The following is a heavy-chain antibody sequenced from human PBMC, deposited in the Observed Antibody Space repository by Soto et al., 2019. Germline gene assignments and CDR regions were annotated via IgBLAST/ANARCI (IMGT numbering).Heavy chain of an antibody. CDR3: AKDPYSNYGHYYYYYMDV. Sequence: GGSLRLSCAASGFTFSSYGMHWVRQAPGKGLEWVAVISYDGSNKYYADSVKGRFTISRDNSKNTLYLQMNSLRAEDTAVYYCAKDPYSNYGHYYYYYMDVWGKGTTVTVSS. CDR1: GFTFSSYG. J-gene: IGHJ6*03. V-gene: IGHV3-30*18. CDR2: ISYDGSNK. D-gene: IGHD4-4*01.